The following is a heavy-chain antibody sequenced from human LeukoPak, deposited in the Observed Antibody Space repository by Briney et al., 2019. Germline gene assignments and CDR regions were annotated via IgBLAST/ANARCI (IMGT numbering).Heavy chain of an antibody. CDR2: ISTTSRYI. D-gene: IGHD5-24*01. Sequence: GGSLKLSCAVSGFTFSSFGMSWVRQAPGKGLEWVSSISTTSRYIFYADSVKGRFTISRDNAKSSLLLQMNSLRVEDTAVYYCARGDGYNDAEYLQHWGQGTLVTVS. J-gene: IGHJ1*01. V-gene: IGHV3-21*01. CDR1: GFTFSSFG. CDR3: ARGDGYNDAEYLQH.